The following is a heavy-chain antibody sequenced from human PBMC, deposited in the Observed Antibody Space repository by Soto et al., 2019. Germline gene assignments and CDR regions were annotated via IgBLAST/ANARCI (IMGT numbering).Heavy chain of an antibody. CDR1: GFTFSSYS. CDR3: ASALYVVVTARASQNAFDI. V-gene: IGHV3-48*02. CDR2: ISSSSSTI. D-gene: IGHD2-21*02. J-gene: IGHJ3*02. Sequence: EVQLVESGGGLVQPGGSLRLSCAASGFTFSSYSMNWVRQAPGKGLEWVSYISSSSSTIYYADSVKGRFTISRYNAKNSLYLQMNSLRDEDTAVYYCASALYVVVTARASQNAFDIWGQGTMVTVSS.